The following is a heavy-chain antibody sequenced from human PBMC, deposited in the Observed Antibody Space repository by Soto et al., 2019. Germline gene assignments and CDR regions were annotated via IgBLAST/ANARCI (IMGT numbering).Heavy chain of an antibody. V-gene: IGHV3-23*01. D-gene: IGHD3-10*01. Sequence: EVQLLDSGGGLAQPGGSLRLSCAASGFTFSNYAMSWVRQAPGKGLEWVSAISASGASRYYADSVKGRFTISRDNSKNTLYLQMNSLRAEDTAVYYCAKLGGYHGSDGYFDYWGQGTLVTVSS. CDR2: ISASGASR. CDR3: AKLGGYHGSDGYFDY. J-gene: IGHJ4*02. CDR1: GFTFSNYA.